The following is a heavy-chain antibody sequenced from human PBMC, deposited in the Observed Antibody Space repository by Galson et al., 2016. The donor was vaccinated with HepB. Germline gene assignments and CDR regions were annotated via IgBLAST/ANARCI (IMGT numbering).Heavy chain of an antibody. CDR3: ARDGGNRGSYSAGDAFDI. CDR2: FYADENT. D-gene: IGHD1-26*01. J-gene: IGHJ3*02. V-gene: IGHV3-53*01. CDR1: GFTVSVNY. Sequence: SLRLSCAASGFTVSVNYMSWVRQAPGKGLEWVSVFYADENTYYADSVKGRFTISRDNSQTTLYLQMNSLRAEDTAVYYCARDGGNRGSYSAGDAFDIWGQGTMVTVSS.